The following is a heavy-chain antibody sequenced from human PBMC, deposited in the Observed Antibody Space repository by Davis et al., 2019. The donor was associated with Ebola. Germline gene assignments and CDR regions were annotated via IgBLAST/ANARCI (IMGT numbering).Heavy chain of an antibody. V-gene: IGHV3-43*02. CDR2: ISVDGDNT. CDR3: AKDSHAYGDYGGFDH. Sequence: GESLKISCAASGFSFNDFVIHWVRRAPGKGLEWVSMISVDGDNTYYADSVKGRFIISRDNSKNSLFLQMNSLTTEDTALYYCAKDSHAYGDYGGFDHWGRGTLVTVSS. J-gene: IGHJ4*02. CDR1: GFSFNDFV. D-gene: IGHD4-17*01.